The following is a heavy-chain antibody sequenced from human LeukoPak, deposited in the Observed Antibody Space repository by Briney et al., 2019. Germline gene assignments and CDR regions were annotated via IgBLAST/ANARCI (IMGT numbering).Heavy chain of an antibody. J-gene: IGHJ4*02. Sequence: ASVKVSCKASGYTFTSYYMHWVRQAPGQGLEWMGWISAYNGNTNYAQKLQGRVTMTTDTSTSTAYMELRSLRSDDTAVYYCARNNWNYFFDYWGQGTLVTVSS. CDR3: ARNNWNYFFDY. CDR2: ISAYNGNT. V-gene: IGHV1-18*04. CDR1: GYTFTSYY. D-gene: IGHD1-7*01.